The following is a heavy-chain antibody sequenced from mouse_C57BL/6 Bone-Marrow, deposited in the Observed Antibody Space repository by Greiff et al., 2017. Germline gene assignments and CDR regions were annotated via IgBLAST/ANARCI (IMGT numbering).Heavy chain of an antibody. Sequence: VKLQESGPGLVAPSQSLSITCTVSGFSLTSYAISWVRQPPGKGLEWLGVIWTGGGTNYNSALKSRLSISKDNSKSQVFLKMNSLQTDDTARYYCARNYGNYYYAMDYWGQGTSVTVSS. CDR3: ARNYGNYYYAMDY. D-gene: IGHD2-1*01. V-gene: IGHV2-9-1*01. CDR1: GFSLTSYA. J-gene: IGHJ4*01. CDR2: IWTGGGT.